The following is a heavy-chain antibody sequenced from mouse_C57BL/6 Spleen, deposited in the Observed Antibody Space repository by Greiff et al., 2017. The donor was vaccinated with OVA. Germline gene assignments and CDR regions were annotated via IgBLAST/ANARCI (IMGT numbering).Heavy chain of an antibody. CDR1: GFTFSSYA. CDR3: TRDRGNYYGSSWTWDVYFDY. Sequence: DVKLVESGEGLVKPGGSLKLSCAASGFTFSSYAMSWVRQTPEKRLEWVAYISSGGDYIYYADTVKGRFTISRDNARNTLYLQMSSLKSEDTAMYYCTRDRGNYYGSSWTWDVYFDYWGQGTTLTVAS. CDR2: ISSGGDYI. V-gene: IGHV5-9-1*02. J-gene: IGHJ2*01. D-gene: IGHD1-1*01.